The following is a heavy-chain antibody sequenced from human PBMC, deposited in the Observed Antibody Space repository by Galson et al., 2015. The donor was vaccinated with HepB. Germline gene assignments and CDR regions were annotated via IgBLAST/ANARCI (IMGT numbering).Heavy chain of an antibody. CDR1: GFTFSSYS. CDR3: ARGRRGIAAAGTPPDAFDI. J-gene: IGHJ3*02. CDR2: ISSSSSTI. Sequence: SLRLSCAASGFTFSSYSMNWVRQAPGKGLEWVSYISSSSSTIYYADSVKGRFTISRDNAKNSLYLQMNSLRDEDTAVYYCARGRRGIAAAGTPPDAFDIWGQGTMVTVSS. D-gene: IGHD6-13*01. V-gene: IGHV3-48*02.